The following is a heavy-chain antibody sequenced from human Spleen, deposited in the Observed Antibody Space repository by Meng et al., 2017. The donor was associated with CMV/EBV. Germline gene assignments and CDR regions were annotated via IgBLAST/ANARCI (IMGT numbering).Heavy chain of an antibody. CDR1: GGSISSSSYY. Sequence: SETLSLTCTVSGGSISSSSYYWGWIRQPPGKGLEWIGNIYYSGRTYYNPSLKSRVTISVDKSKNQFSLKLTSVTAADTALYYCARGEATDMVVSLFDYWGQGTLVTVSS. CDR3: ARGEATDMVVSLFDY. V-gene: IGHV4-39*07. J-gene: IGHJ4*02. D-gene: IGHD4-23*01. CDR2: IYYSGRT.